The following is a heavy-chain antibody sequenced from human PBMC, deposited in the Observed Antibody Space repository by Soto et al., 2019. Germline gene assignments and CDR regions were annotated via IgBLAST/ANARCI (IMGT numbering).Heavy chain of an antibody. Sequence: QVQLQESGPGLVKPSETLSLTCTVSGGSIGSYYWCWIRQPPGKGLEWIGYIYYSGSTNYNPSLKSRVTISVDTSKKQFSLKLSSVTAADTAVYYCARSGYRYFDYWGQGSLVTVSS. CDR3: ARSGYRYFDY. CDR1: GGSIGSYY. CDR2: IYYSGST. V-gene: IGHV4-59*01. D-gene: IGHD3-3*01. J-gene: IGHJ4*02.